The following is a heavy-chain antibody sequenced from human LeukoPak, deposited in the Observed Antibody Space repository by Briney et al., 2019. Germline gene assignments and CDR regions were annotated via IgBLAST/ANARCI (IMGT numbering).Heavy chain of an antibody. D-gene: IGHD3-3*01. CDR3: ARAQPYYDFWSGYYTPYYYYYYMDV. CDR2: MNPYIVNT. CDR1: GYTFTSYD. Sequence: ASVKVSCKASGYTFTSYDINWVRQATGQGLEWMGWMNPYIVNTGYAQKFQGRVTMTRNTSISTAYMELSSLRSEDTAVYYCARAQPYYDFWSGYYTPYYYYYYMDVWGKGTTVPVSS. J-gene: IGHJ6*03. V-gene: IGHV1-8*01.